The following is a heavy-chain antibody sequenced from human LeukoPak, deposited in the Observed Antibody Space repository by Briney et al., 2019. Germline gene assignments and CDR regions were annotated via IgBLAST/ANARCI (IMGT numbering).Heavy chain of an antibody. CDR3: ASYASYHDAFDI. Sequence: SETLSLTCTVSGGSISSSSYYWGWIRQPPGKGLEWTGSIYYSGSTYYNPSLKSRVTISVDTSKNQFSLKLSSVTAADTAVYYCASYASYHDAFDIWGQGTMVTVSS. D-gene: IGHD2-2*01. CDR1: GGSISSSSYY. J-gene: IGHJ3*02. V-gene: IGHV4-39*07. CDR2: IYYSGST.